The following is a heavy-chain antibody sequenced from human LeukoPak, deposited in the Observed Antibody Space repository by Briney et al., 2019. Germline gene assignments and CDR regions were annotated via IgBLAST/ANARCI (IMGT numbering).Heavy chain of an antibody. CDR2: IRSKANNYAT. D-gene: IGHD5-24*01. V-gene: IGHV3-73*01. CDR3: ISSRDGYTYFDC. CDR1: EFTFSGSA. Sequence: GGSLRLSCAASEFTFSGSAIHWVRQASGKGLEWGGRIRSKANNYATAYAASVKGRFTLSRDDSKNTAFLQMNSLKTEDTAVYYCISSRDGYTYFDCWGQGTLVTVSS. J-gene: IGHJ4*02.